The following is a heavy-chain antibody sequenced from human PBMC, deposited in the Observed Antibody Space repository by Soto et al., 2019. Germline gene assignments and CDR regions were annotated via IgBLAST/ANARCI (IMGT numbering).Heavy chain of an antibody. CDR2: IYPGDSDT. D-gene: IGHD3-9*01. V-gene: IGHV5-51*01. J-gene: IGHJ3*02. CDR1: GYSFTSYW. CDR3: ARQHYDILTGSDAFDI. Sequence: PGESLKISCKGSGYSFTSYWIGWVRQMPGKGLEWKGIIYPGDSDTRYSPYFQGQVTISADKSISTAYLQWSSLKASDTAMYYCARQHYDILTGSDAFDIWGQGTMVTVSS.